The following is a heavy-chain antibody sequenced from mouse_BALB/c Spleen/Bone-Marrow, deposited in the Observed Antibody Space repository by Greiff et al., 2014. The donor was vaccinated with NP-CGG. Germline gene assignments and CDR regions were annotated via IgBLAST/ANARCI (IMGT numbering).Heavy chain of an antibody. CDR2: IIPSNDVT. Sequence: VQLQQSGPELVKPGASVKMSCKASGYTFTSYVMHWVEQKPGQGLEWIGYIIPSNDVTKYNEKFKGKATLTSDKSSSTAYMELSSLTSEDSAVYYCARKRGGAMDYWGPGTSVTVSS. CDR1: GYTFTSYV. J-gene: IGHJ4*01. CDR3: ARKRGGAMDY. V-gene: IGHV1-14*01.